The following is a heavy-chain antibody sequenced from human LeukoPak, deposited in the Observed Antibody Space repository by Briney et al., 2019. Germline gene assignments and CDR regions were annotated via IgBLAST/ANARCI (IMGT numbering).Heavy chain of an antibody. V-gene: IGHV3-21*01. CDR3: AKSYSGSYRNWFDP. CDR1: GFTFSSYS. CDR2: ISSSSSYI. J-gene: IGHJ5*02. Sequence: GGSPRLSCAASGFTFSSYSMNRVRQAPGKGLEWVSSISSSSSYIYYADSVKGRFTISRDNAKNSLYLQMNSLRAEDTAVYYCAKSYSGSYRNWFDPWGQGTLVTVSS. D-gene: IGHD1-26*01.